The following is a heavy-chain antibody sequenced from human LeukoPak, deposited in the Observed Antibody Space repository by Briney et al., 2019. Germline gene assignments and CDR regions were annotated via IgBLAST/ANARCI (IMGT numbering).Heavy chain of an antibody. J-gene: IGHJ5*02. V-gene: IGHV4-59*12. CDR1: GGSISSYY. D-gene: IGHD2-15*01. Sequence: SETLSLTCTVSGGSISSYYWSWIRQPPGKGLEWIGYIYYSGSTNYNPSLKSRVTISVDTSKNQFSLKLSSVTAADTAVYYCARSHSKDIVVVPLDPWGQGTLVTVSS. CDR3: ARSHSKDIVVVPLDP. CDR2: IYYSGST.